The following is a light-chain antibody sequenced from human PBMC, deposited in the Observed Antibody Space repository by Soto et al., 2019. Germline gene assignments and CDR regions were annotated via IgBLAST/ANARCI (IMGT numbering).Light chain of an antibody. CDR3: QQYGYSPNT. CDR1: RSINSRY. Sequence: EIILTQSPDTLSLSLGEGATLSCRASRSINSRYLAWYQQKHGQAPRLLIYAASSRATGIPDRFSGSGSGTDFTLTITRLEPEDFAVYYCQQYGYSPNTFGQGTNLEIK. CDR2: AAS. V-gene: IGKV3-20*01. J-gene: IGKJ2*01.